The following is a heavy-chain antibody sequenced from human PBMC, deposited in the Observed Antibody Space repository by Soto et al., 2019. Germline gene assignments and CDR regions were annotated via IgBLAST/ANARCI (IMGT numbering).Heavy chain of an antibody. CDR2: ISAYNGNT. D-gene: IGHD6-19*01. CDR1: GYTFTSYG. CDR3: ARDTIKTGYSSGWTPGGFDY. Sequence: ASVKVSCKASGYTFTSYGISWVRQAPGQGLEWMGWISAYNGNTNYAQKLQGRVTMTTDTSTSTAYMELRSLESDDTAVYYCARDTIKTGYSSGWTPGGFDYWGQGTLVTVSS. J-gene: IGHJ4*02. V-gene: IGHV1-18*01.